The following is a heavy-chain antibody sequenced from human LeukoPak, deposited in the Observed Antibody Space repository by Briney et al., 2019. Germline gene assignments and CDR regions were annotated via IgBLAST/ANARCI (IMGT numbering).Heavy chain of an antibody. J-gene: IGHJ5*02. CDR1: GASMRTYY. CDR2: IYHSGST. Sequence: SETLSLTCTVSGASMRTYYWSWIRQPPGKGLEWIGFIYHSGSTDYNPSLKSRGTISVDTSENQFSLKLSSVTAADTAVYYCARTNYYGSGSYYPDLWGQGTLVTVSS. CDR3: ARTNYYGSGSYYPDL. V-gene: IGHV4-59*08. D-gene: IGHD3-10*01.